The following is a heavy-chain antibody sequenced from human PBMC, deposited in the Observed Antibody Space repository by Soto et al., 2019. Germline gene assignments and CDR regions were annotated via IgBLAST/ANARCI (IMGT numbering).Heavy chain of an antibody. J-gene: IGHJ4*02. CDR1: GGSIRSGGYA. V-gene: IGHV4-30-2*01. CDR2: IYHSGST. D-gene: IGHD3-16*02. CDR3: ARAPIMITFVVVIVPGKSIHF. Sequence: LTCAVSGGSIRSGGYAWSWIRQPPWKGLEWIGYIYHSGSTYYNPSLKSRVTISVDRSKNQFSLKLSSVTAADTAVYYCARAPIMITFVVVIVPGKSIHFWGPGPLV.